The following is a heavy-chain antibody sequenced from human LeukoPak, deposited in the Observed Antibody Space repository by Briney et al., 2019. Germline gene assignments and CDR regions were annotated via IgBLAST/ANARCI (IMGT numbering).Heavy chain of an antibody. CDR2: ISSSGSTI. Sequence: PGGSLRLSCAASGFTFSSYEMNWVRQAPGKGLEWVSYISSSGSTIYYADSVKGRFTISRDNSKNTLYLQMNSLRAEDTAVYYCAETYSSSWYGNIWFDPWGQGTLVTVSS. J-gene: IGHJ5*02. D-gene: IGHD6-13*01. CDR3: AETYSSSWYGNIWFDP. CDR1: GFTFSSYE. V-gene: IGHV3-48*03.